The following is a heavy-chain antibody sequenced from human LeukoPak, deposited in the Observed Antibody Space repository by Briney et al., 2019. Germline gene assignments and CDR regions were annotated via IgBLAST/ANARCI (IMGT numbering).Heavy chain of an antibody. J-gene: IGHJ4*02. CDR2: IKEDGSET. Sequence: GESLRLSCAASGFIFKKYWMNWVRQVPGKGLECLANIKEDGSETYYADSVKGRFTISRDNPKNLLFLQINSLRVEDTAVYYCAREGSYCSGGSCYSLPFDYWGQGTLVTVSS. CDR1: GFIFKKYW. CDR3: AREGSYCSGGSCYSLPFDY. D-gene: IGHD2-15*01. V-gene: IGHV3-7*03.